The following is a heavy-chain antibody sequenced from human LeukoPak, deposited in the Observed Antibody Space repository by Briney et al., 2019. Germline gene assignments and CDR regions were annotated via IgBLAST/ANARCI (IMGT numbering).Heavy chain of an antibody. CDR3: ARYYYDSSGYYWGHYFDY. V-gene: IGHV4-31*03. Sequence: PSETLSLTCTVSGGSISSSGYYWSWIRQHPGKGLEWIGYIYYSGSTYYNPSLKSRVTISVDTSKNQFSLKLSSATAADTAVYYCARYYYDSSGYYWGHYFDYWGQGTLVTVSS. D-gene: IGHD3-22*01. CDR1: GGSISSSGYY. CDR2: IYYSGST. J-gene: IGHJ4*02.